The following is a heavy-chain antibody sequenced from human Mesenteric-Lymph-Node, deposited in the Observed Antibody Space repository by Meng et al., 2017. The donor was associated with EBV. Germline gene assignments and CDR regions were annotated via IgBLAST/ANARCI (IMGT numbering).Heavy chain of an antibody. CDR3: ARVSLIWGGATL. D-gene: IGHD3-16*01. CDR1: GGSFSGYY. J-gene: IGHJ4*02. CDR2: INHSGST. Sequence: QVELLRWGDGLLKPSATLPLPCAVYGGSFSGYYWSWIRQPPGKGLEWIGEINHSGSTNYNPSLKSRVTISVDTSKNQFSLKLSSVTAADTAVYYCARVSLIWGGATLWGQGTLVTVSS. V-gene: IGHV4-34*01.